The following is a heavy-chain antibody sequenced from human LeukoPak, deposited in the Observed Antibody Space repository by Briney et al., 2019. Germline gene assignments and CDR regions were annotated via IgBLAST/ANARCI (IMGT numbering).Heavy chain of an antibody. CDR3: ARDRGDDIVVVPAAHGLFDY. Sequence: GGSLRLSCAASGFTFSSYAMHWVRQAPGKGLEWVAVISYDGSNKYYADSVKGRFTISRDNSKNTLYLQMNSLRAEDTAVYYCARDRGDDIVVVPAAHGLFDYWGQGTLVTVSS. CDR2: ISYDGSNK. V-gene: IGHV3-30*04. CDR1: GFTFSSYA. D-gene: IGHD2-2*01. J-gene: IGHJ4*02.